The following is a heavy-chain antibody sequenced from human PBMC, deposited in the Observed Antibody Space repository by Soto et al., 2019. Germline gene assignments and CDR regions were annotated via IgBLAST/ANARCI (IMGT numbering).Heavy chain of an antibody. Sequence: GESLKISCKSSGYKFRNYWIGWVRQMSGKGLEWMGIIYPGDSDTRYSPSFQGQVTISADRSISTAYLQWSSLKASDTGMYFCARGGVVINTTSFFDYWGQGVPVTVSS. CDR2: IYPGDSDT. CDR1: GYKFRNYW. J-gene: IGHJ4*02. CDR3: ARGGVVINTTSFFDY. V-gene: IGHV5-51*01. D-gene: IGHD2-21*01.